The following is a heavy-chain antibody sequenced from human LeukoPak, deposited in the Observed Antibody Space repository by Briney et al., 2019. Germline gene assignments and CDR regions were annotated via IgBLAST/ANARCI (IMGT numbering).Heavy chain of an antibody. CDR2: ITFRRGGT. V-gene: IGHV3-23*01. D-gene: IGHD6-19*01. J-gene: IGHJ6*02. CDR3: ARESIAVAGTGGAYYYYGMDV. CDR1: GFTFSSYA. Sequence: PGGSLRLSCAASGFTFSSYAMNWVRQAPGKGLEWVSGITFRRGGTYYADSVKGRFTISRDNSKNTLYLQMNSLRAEDTAVYYCARESIAVAGTGGAYYYYGMDVWGQGTTVTVSS.